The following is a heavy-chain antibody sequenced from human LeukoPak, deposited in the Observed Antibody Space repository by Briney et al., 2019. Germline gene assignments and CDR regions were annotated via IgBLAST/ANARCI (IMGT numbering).Heavy chain of an antibody. V-gene: IGHV4-59*08. CDR2: VYSNGRT. CDR1: GDSISRYY. CDR3: ARQAYCSSISCYVDS. Sequence: SETLSLTCTFSGDSISRYYWSWIRQPPGKGLEWIGYVYSNGRTNYNPSLQSRVTASLDTSKNQFSLKLSSVTAADTGVYYCARQAYCSSISCYVDSWGQGTLVTVSS. J-gene: IGHJ4*02. D-gene: IGHD2-2*01.